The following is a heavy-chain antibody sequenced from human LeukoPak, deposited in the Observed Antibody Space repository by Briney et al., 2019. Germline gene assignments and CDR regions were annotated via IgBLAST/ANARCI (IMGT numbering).Heavy chain of an antibody. CDR2: IWHDGSIK. CDR1: GFTFSNYG. CDR3: AKVRQFTAATGTGLDY. J-gene: IGHJ4*02. V-gene: IGHV3-33*03. D-gene: IGHD6-13*01. Sequence: GGSLRLSCAASGFTFSNYGMHWVRQTPGKGLDWVAVIWHDGSIKYYADSVRGRFTISRDNSMNTVYLQMNSLRVEDTAVYYCAKVRQFTAATGTGLDYWGQGTLVPVSS.